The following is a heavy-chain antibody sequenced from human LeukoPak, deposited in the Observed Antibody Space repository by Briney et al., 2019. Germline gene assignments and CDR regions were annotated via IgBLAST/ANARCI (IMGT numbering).Heavy chain of an antibody. CDR1: GYTFTGYY. CDR2: INPNSGGT. CDR3: ARDLSSDRAAAGVY. J-gene: IGHJ4*02. D-gene: IGHD6-13*01. Sequence: ASVKVSCKASGYTFTGYYMHWVRQAPGQGLEWMGWINPNSGGTNYAQKFQGRVTMTRDTSISTAYMELSRLRSDDTAVYYCARDLSSDRAAAGVYWGQGTLVTVSS. V-gene: IGHV1-2*02.